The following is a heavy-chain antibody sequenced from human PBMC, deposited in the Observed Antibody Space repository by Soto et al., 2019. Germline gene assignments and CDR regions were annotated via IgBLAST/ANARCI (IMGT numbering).Heavy chain of an antibody. CDR3: VRGGGGLDI. CDR1: GFIFSNYW. CDR2: INSDGSNT. Sequence: EAQLVESGGGLVQPGGSLRLSCAASGFIFSNYWMHWVRQAPGKGLVWVSRINSDGSNTNYADSVKGRFTISRDNAKNTLYLQMNSLRAEDTALYYCVRGGGGLDIWGQGTMVTVSS. V-gene: IGHV3-74*01. J-gene: IGHJ3*02. D-gene: IGHD3-16*01.